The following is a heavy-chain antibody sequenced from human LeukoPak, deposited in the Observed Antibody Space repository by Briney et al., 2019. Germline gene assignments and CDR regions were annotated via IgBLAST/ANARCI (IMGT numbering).Heavy chain of an antibody. CDR3: ARDSGPRFDY. D-gene: IGHD6-19*01. Sequence: PSETLSLTCTVSGGSINNYYWTWIRQPPGKGLEWIGYIYYSGSTNYNPSLKSRVTISVDTSKNQFSLKVSSVTAADTAVYYCARDSGPRFDYWGQGTLVTVSS. CDR1: GGSINNYY. CDR2: IYYSGST. J-gene: IGHJ4*02. V-gene: IGHV4-59*01.